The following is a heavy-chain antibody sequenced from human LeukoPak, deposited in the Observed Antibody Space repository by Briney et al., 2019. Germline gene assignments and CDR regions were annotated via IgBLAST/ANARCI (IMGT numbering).Heavy chain of an antibody. V-gene: IGHV3-23*01. CDR1: GFTFSSYA. CDR2: ISGSGGST. D-gene: IGHD3-10*01. Sequence: PGGSLRLSCAASGFTFSSYAMSWVRQAPGKGLEWVSAISGSGGSTYYADSVKGRFTISRDNSKNTLYLQMNSLRAEDTAVYYCAKDSHYYGSGSYKDYRGQGTLVTVSS. J-gene: IGHJ4*02. CDR3: AKDSHYYGSGSYKDY.